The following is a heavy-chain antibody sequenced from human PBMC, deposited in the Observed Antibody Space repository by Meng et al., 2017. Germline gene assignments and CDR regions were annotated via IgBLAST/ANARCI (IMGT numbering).Heavy chain of an antibody. CDR3: ARVYGSSWTSDY. D-gene: IGHD6-13*01. J-gene: IGHJ4*02. V-gene: IGHV3-21*01. CDR2: ISTSSSYI. CDR1: GFTFSIYS. Sequence: GEFLKISCAASGFTFSIYSMNWVRQAPGKGLEWVSSISTSSSYISYADSVKGRFTISRDNAKNSLYLQMNSLRAEDTAIYYCARVYGSSWTSDYWGQGTLVTVSS.